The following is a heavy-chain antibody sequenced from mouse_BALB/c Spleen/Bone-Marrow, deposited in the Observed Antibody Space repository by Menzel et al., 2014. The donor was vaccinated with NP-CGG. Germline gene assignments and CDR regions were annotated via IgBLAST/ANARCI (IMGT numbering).Heavy chain of an antibody. CDR1: GYSITSDYA. CDR3: ARYDYDVGYFDY. V-gene: IGHV3-2*02. Sequence: EVQLQESGPGLVKPSQSLSLTCTVTGYSITSDYAWNWIRQSPGNKLEWMGYISYSGSSSYNPSLESRISITRDTSKTQFFLQLHSVTTEDTATYYCARYDYDVGYFDYWGQGTTLTVSS. D-gene: IGHD2-4*01. J-gene: IGHJ2*01. CDR2: ISYSGSS.